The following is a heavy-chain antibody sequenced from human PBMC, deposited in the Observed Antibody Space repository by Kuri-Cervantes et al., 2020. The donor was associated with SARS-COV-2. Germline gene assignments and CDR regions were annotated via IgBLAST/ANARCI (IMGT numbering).Heavy chain of an antibody. CDR1: GFTFSSYW. Sequence: GESLKISCAASGFTFSSYWMSWVRQAPGKGLEWVANIKQDGSEKYYVDSVKGRFTISRDNAKNSLYLQMNSLRAEDTAVYYCAREGEDTAMVSGFDYRGQGTLVTVPS. V-gene: IGHV3-7*01. J-gene: IGHJ4*02. D-gene: IGHD5-18*01. CDR3: AREGEDTAMVSGFDY. CDR2: IKQDGSEK.